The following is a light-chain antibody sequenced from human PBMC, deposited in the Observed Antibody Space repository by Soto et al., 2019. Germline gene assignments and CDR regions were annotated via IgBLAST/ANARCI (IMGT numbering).Light chain of an antibody. Sequence: ETVLTQSPATLSVSPWARAPLYCRASQSVSKNLAWYQQKPGQAPSLLIYGASTRATGIPARFSGSGSGTEFTLTISSLQSEDSAVYYCQQYNNWPPWTFGQGTKVDIK. V-gene: IGKV3-15*01. J-gene: IGKJ1*01. CDR1: QSVSKN. CDR2: GAS. CDR3: QQYNNWPPWT.